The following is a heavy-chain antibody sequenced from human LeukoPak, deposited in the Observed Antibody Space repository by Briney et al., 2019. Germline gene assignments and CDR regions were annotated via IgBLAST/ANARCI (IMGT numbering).Heavy chain of an antibody. CDR2: IWYDGSNK. D-gene: IGHD3-10*01. V-gene: IGHV3-33*01. CDR1: GFTFSSYG. J-gene: IGHJ6*02. CDR3: ARDREGYGSDYYGMDV. Sequence: GESLRLSCAASGFTFSSYGMHWVRQAPGKGLEWVAVIWYDGSNKYYADSVKGRFTISRDNSKNTLYLQMNSLRAEDTAVYYCARDREGYGSDYYGMDVWGQGTTVTVSS.